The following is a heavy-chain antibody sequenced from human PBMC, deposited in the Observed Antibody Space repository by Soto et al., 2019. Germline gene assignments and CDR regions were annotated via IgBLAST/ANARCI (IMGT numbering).Heavy chain of an antibody. Sequence: QVQLVQSGAEVKKPGASVRVSCQTSAYTITNYAVSWVRQAPGQGLEWMGWISGDNGNTIYAQKFQGRVTMTTDTSTSKAYTELRSLRSDDTAVYYCTTGLLGYCSGGSCSSDSWGPGTLVTVSS. V-gene: IGHV1-18*01. CDR1: AYTITNYA. D-gene: IGHD2-15*01. CDR3: TTGLLGYCSGGSCSSDS. CDR2: ISGDNGNT. J-gene: IGHJ4*02.